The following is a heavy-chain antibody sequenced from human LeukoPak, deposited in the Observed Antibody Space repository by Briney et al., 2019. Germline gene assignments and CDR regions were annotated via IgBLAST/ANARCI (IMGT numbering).Heavy chain of an antibody. CDR1: GFIFSDYY. CDR2: ISVTGSYT. Sequence: GGSLRLSCAASGFIFSDYYMSWIRQAPGKGLEWVSYISVTGSYTYYADSVKGRFTISRDNARNSLFLLMSSLRVEDTAVYCCARDKNGNYDLDYWGQGTLVTVSS. D-gene: IGHD4-17*01. J-gene: IGHJ4*02. V-gene: IGHV3-11*06. CDR3: ARDKNGNYDLDY.